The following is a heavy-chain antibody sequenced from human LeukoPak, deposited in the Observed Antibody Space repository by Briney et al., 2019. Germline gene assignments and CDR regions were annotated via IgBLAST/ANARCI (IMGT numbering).Heavy chain of an antibody. D-gene: IGHD3-22*01. CDR3: ARAGFYYDSSGYYYY. Sequence: GGSLRLSCAASGFTVSSNYMSWVRQAPGKGLEWVSYISGSGSTIYYADSVKGRFTISRDNAKNSLYLQMNSLRAEDTAVYYCARAGFYYDSSGYYYYWGQGTLVTVSS. CDR1: GFTVSSNY. J-gene: IGHJ4*02. CDR2: ISGSGSTI. V-gene: IGHV3-11*04.